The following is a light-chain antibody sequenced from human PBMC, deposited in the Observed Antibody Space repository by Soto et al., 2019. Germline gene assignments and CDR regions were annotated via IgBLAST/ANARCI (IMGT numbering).Light chain of an antibody. J-gene: IGKJ1*01. V-gene: IGKV4-1*01. CDR2: WAS. CDR3: QQYYTTPRT. CDR1: QTVLYSSNNKNY. Sequence: DIVMTQSPDSLTVSLGERATINCKSSQTVLYSSNNKNYLAWYQHKPGQPPKLLIYWASTREFGVPDRFSGSGSATDFTLAFSSLQAEDGAVYYCQQYYTTPRTFGQGTKVEIK.